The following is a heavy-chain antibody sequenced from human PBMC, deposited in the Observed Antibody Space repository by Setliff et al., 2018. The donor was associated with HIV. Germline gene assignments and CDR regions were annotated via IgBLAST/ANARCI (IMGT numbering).Heavy chain of an antibody. Sequence: SETLSLTCAVYGGSFSDYYWSWIRQPPGKGLEWIGSIHYSGTTNYNPSLKSRLTISIDTSKTQFSLKLSSLTAADTAVYYCARGGSSGWYAVLHFKYWGQGTLVTVSS. D-gene: IGHD6-19*01. CDR1: GGSFSDYY. J-gene: IGHJ1*01. CDR2: IHYSGTT. CDR3: ARGGSSGWYAVLHFKY. V-gene: IGHV4-34*01.